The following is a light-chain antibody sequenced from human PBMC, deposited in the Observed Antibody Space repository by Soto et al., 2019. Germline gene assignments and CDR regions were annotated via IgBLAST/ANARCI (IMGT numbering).Light chain of an antibody. CDR3: QQYDKWRPRT. CDR2: GVY. CDR1: QSVSSN. V-gene: IGKV3D-15*01. Sequence: EIVLTPAPTILSVSPGDRATLSCRASQSVSSNLAWYQQKHGQPPRLLMYGVYASAPGTPARISGSGSAAKVSTTIISLQHEEYAVYYCQQYDKWRPRTFGQGTKVEIK. J-gene: IGKJ1*01.